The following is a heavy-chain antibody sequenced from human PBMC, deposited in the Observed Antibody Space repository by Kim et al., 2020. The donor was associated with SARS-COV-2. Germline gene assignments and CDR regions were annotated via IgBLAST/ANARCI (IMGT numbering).Heavy chain of an antibody. D-gene: IGHD4-17*01. V-gene: IGHV3-30*04. Sequence: GGSLRLSCAASGFTFSSYAMHWVRQAPGKGLEWVAVISYDGSNKYYADSVKGRFTISRDNSKNTLYLQMNSLRAEDTAVYYCARDPPLDYGVPYYYYGMDVWGQGTTVTVSS. J-gene: IGHJ6*02. CDR2: ISYDGSNK. CDR3: ARDPPLDYGVPYYYYGMDV. CDR1: GFTFSSYA.